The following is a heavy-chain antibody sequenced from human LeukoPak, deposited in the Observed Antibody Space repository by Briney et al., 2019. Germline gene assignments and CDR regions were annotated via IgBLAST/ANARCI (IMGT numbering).Heavy chain of an antibody. CDR3: ARNEIGTTYNAFGI. CDR1: GDSVSSNSAA. D-gene: IGHD1-1*01. CDR2: TYFRSKWYY. Sequence: SQTLSLTCGISGDSVSSNSAAWNWIRQSPSRGLEWLGRTYFRSKWYYGYAVSVKSRITINADTSKNHFSLQLNSVTPEDTAVYFCARNEIGTTYNAFGIWGQGTMVTVSS. V-gene: IGHV6-1*01. J-gene: IGHJ3*02.